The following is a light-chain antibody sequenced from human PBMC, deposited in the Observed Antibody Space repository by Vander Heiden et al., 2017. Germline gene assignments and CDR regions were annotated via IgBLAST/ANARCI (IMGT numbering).Light chain of an antibody. V-gene: IGKV4-1*01. CDR2: WAS. CDR3: QHYYSTPVWT. Sequence: DIVMTQSPDSLAVSLGERATINCKSSQSVLYSSNNKNYLAWYQQKPGQPPKLLIYWASTRESGVPDRFSGSASGTDFTLTISSLHAEDVAVYYFQHYYSTPVWTFGQGTKVEIK. J-gene: IGKJ1*01. CDR1: QSVLYSSNNKNY.